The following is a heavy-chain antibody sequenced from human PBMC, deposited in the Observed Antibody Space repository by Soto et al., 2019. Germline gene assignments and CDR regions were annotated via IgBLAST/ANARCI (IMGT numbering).Heavy chain of an antibody. CDR3: ASRYYDFWSGYYGYYFDY. Sequence: SETLSLTCAVYGGSFSGYYWSWIRQPPGKGLEWIGEINHSGSTNYNSSLKSRVTISVDTSKNQFSLKLSSVTAADTAVYYCASRYYDFWSGYYGYYFDYWGQGTLVTVSS. V-gene: IGHV4-34*01. CDR2: INHSGST. J-gene: IGHJ4*02. D-gene: IGHD3-3*01. CDR1: GGSFSGYY.